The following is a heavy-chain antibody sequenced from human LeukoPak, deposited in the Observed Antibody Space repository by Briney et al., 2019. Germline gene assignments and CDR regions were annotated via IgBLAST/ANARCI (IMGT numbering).Heavy chain of an antibody. CDR2: IRYDGSNK. Sequence: GGSLRLSCAASGFTFSSYGLHWVRQAPGKGLEWVAFIRYDGSNKYYADSVKGRFTISRDNSKNTLYLQMNSLRAEDTAVYYCAKFPRGYYDSSGYYATRDYWGQGTLVTVSS. J-gene: IGHJ4*02. CDR3: AKFPRGYYDSSGYYATRDY. V-gene: IGHV3-30*02. D-gene: IGHD3-22*01. CDR1: GFTFSSYG.